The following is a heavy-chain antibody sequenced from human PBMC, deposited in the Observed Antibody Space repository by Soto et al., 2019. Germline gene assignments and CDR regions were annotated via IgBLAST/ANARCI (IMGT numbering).Heavy chain of an antibody. D-gene: IGHD3-22*01. J-gene: IGHJ4*02. CDR2: INAGNGNT. Sequence: ASVKVSCKTSGYTFSRYGITWVRQAPGQRLEWMGWINAGNGNTKYSQKFQGRVTITRDTSASTAYMELSSLRSEDTAVYYCAKDYYDSSGYYPPALLFDYWGQGTLVT. CDR3: AKDYYDSSGYYPPALLFDY. V-gene: IGHV1-3*01. CDR1: GYTFSRYG.